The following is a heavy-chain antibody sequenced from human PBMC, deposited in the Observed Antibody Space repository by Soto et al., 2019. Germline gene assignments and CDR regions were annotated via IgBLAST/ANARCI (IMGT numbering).Heavy chain of an antibody. V-gene: IGHV3-23*01. CDR3: AKIPLKIAVAGTVGP. CDR2: TSGSGGST. CDR1: GFTFSSYA. D-gene: IGHD6-19*01. Sequence: GGSLRLSCAASGFTFSSYAMSWVRQAPGKGLEWVSATSGSGGSTYYADSVKGRFTISRDNSKNTLYLQMNSLRAEDTAVYYCAKIPLKIAVAGTVGPWGQGTLVTVSS. J-gene: IGHJ5*02.